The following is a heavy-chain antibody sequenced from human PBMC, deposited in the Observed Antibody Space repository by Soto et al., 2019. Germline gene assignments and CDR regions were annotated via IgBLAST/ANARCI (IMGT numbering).Heavy chain of an antibody. V-gene: IGHV4-31*03. D-gene: IGHD4-17*01. CDR2: IYYSGST. CDR1: GGSISSGGYY. CDR3: ARARVYGDYVRSAFDI. J-gene: IGHJ3*02. Sequence: QVQLQEPGPGLVKPSQTLSLTCTVSGGSISSGGYYWSWIRQHPGKDLEWIGYIYYSGSTYYNPSLKSRVTRSVDTSKNQFSLKLSSVTAADTAVYYCARARVYGDYVRSAFDIWGQGTMVTVSS.